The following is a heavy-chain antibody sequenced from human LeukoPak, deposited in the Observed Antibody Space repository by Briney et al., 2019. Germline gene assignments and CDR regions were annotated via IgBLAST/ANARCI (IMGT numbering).Heavy chain of an antibody. CDR1: GFTFSSYA. J-gene: IGHJ4*02. V-gene: IGHV3-30-3*01. D-gene: IGHD5-24*01. CDR3: ARRDEGFDY. CDR2: ISYDGSNK. Sequence: GGSLRLSCAASGFTFSSYAMHWVRQAPGKGLEWVAVISYDGSNKYYADSVKGRFTISRDNSKNSLYLQMNSLRAEDTAVYYCARRDEGFDYWGQGTLVTVSS.